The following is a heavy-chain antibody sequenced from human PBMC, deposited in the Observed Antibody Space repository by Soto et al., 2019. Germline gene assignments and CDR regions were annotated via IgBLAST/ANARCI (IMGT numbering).Heavy chain of an antibody. V-gene: IGHV4-30-4*01. J-gene: IGHJ6*02. CDR2: IYYSGNT. CDR3: AISSLYGMDV. Sequence: QVQLQESGPGLVKPSQTLSLTCSVSGGSISSGYYYWSWIRQPPGKGLEWIGNIYYSGNTYYNPSPKGQLIIPIDTSKNQFSLKGGSVTAADPAVYYCAISSLYGMDVWGQGPTVTVSS. CDR1: GGSISSGYYY.